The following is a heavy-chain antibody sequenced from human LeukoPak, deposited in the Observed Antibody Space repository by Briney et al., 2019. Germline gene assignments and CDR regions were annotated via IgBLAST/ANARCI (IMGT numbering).Heavy chain of an antibody. V-gene: IGHV3-74*01. D-gene: IGHD3-16*01. J-gene: IGHJ2*01. Sequence: GGSLRLSCEASGFTFSSYSMNWVRQAPGKGLVWVSRINGDGSTTTYADSVTGRFTISRDNAKNTQYLQMNRLGAEDTAVYYCARVPIGAWYFDLWGRGTLVTVSS. CDR2: INGDGSTT. CDR3: ARVPIGAWYFDL. CDR1: GFTFSSYS.